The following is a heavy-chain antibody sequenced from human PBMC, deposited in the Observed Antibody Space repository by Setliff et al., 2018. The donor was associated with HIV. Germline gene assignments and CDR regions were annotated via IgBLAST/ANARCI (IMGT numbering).Heavy chain of an antibody. J-gene: IGHJ4*02. Sequence: VASVKVSCKASGGTFSSYAISWVRQAPGQGLEWMGGIIPILGIANYAQKFQGRVTITADKSTSTAYMELSSLRSEDTAVYYCARAVSGWYARKPSFDYWGQGTLVTVSS. V-gene: IGHV1-69*10. CDR1: GGTFSSYA. CDR3: ARAVSGWYARKPSFDY. D-gene: IGHD6-19*01. CDR2: IIPILGIA.